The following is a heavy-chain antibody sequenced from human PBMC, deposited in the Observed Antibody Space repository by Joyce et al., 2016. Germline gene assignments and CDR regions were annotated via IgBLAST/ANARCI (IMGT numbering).Heavy chain of an antibody. D-gene: IGHD3-16*01. CDR1: GFTFSNYG. CDR3: AKRYDYVDY. J-gene: IGHJ4*02. Sequence: QVQLVESGGGVVQPGRSLRLSGAASGFTFSNYGMHWVRQAPGKGLEWVAVIANDGNKKYYADSVKGRFTISRDNSKNTLYLQMNSLRAEDTAVYYCAKRYDYVDYWGQGTLVTVSS. V-gene: IGHV3-30*18. CDR2: IANDGNKK.